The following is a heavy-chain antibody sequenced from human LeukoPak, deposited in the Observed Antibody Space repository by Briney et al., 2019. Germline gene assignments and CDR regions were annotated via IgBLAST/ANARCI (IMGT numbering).Heavy chain of an antibody. V-gene: IGHV4-34*01. CDR1: GGSFSGYY. D-gene: IGHD6-13*01. Sequence: SETLSLTCAVYGGSFSGYYWSWIRQPPGKGLEWIGEINHSGSTNYNPSLKCRVTISVDTSKNQFSLKLSSVTAADTAVYYCARVGEQQLEYYFDYWGQGTLVTVSS. J-gene: IGHJ4*02. CDR2: INHSGST. CDR3: ARVGEQQLEYYFDY.